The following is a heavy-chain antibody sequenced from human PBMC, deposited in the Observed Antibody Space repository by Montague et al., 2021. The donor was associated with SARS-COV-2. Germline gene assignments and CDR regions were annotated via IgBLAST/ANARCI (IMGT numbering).Heavy chain of an antibody. V-gene: IGHV4-39*02. CDR1: GGPITNNIDY. Sequence: SETLSLTCTVSGGPITNNIDYWAWIRQPPGKGLEWIGSIYYTGNTYCNPSLKSRVTISVVTSKNHFTLKLSSVTAAETAVYYCARLKRYFDSSGSPSAFDFWGQGTKVTVSS. CDR2: IYYTGNT. J-gene: IGHJ3*01. CDR3: ARLKRYFDSSGSPSAFDF. D-gene: IGHD3-22*01.